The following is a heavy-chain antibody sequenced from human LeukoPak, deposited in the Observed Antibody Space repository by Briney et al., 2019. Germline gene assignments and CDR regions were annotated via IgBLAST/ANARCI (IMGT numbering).Heavy chain of an antibody. Sequence: ASVTVSCKTSGYTFTTYGISWVRQAPGQGLEWMGWISPYNANTNYAQKLQGGVTMTTDTSTSTAYMELRSLRSDDTAVYYCARDLGYHLLTNYYYYGMDVWGQGTTVTVSS. CDR1: GYTFTTYG. J-gene: IGHJ6*02. D-gene: IGHD2-2*01. CDR2: ISPYNANT. CDR3: ARDLGYHLLTNYYYYGMDV. V-gene: IGHV1-18*01.